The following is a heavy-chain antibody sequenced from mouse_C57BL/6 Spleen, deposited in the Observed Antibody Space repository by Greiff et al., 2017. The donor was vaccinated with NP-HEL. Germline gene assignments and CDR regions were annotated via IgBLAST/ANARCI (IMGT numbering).Heavy chain of an antibody. CDR3: ARPSGSSYFDY. J-gene: IGHJ2*01. D-gene: IGHD1-1*01. CDR1: GFTFSDYG. V-gene: IGHV5-17*01. Sequence: EVKLMESGGGLVKPGGSLKLSCAASGFTFSDYGMHWVRQAPEKGLEWVAYISSGSSTIYYADTVKGRVTISRDNAKKTLFLQMTSLRSEDTAMYYCARPSGSSYFDYWGQGTTLTVSS. CDR2: ISSGSSTI.